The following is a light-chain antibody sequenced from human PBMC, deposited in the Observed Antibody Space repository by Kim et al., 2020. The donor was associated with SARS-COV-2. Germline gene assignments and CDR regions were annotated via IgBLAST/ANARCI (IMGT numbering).Light chain of an antibody. J-gene: IGKJ4*01. CDR3: QQVNSYPLT. Sequence: ASVGDRVNINCRASQGISSSLAWYQQKPGKAPNLLIYGASTLQRGVPPRFSGSGSGTKFTLTISSLQTEDSATYFCQQVNSYPLTFGGGTKVDIK. CDR1: QGISSS. V-gene: IGKV1-9*01. CDR2: GAS.